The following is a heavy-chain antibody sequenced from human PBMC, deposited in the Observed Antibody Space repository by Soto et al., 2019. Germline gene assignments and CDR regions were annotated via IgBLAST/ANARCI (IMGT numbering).Heavy chain of an antibody. Sequence: QVQLQQWGAGQLKPSETLSLTSAVYGGSFSGYYWSWIRQPPGKGLEWIGEINHSGSTNYNPSLKSRVTISVDTSKTQFSLKLNSVTVADTAVYYCARGAVLRYFDWLSRAHDYWGQGTLVTVSS. V-gene: IGHV4-34*01. J-gene: IGHJ4*02. CDR2: INHSGST. CDR3: ARGAVLRYFDWLSRAHDY. D-gene: IGHD3-9*01. CDR1: GGSFSGYY.